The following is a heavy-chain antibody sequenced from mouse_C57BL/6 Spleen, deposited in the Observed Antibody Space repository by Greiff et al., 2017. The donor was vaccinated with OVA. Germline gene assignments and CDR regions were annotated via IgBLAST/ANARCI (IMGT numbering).Heavy chain of an antibody. V-gene: IGHV1-7*01. J-gene: IGHJ4*01. CDR1: GYTFTSYW. D-gene: IGHD2-1*01. CDR2: INPSSGYT. CDR3: AKGDYDNPYAIDY. Sequence: VQLQESGAELAKPGASVKLSCKASGYTFTSYWMHWVKQRPGQGLEWIGYINPSSGYTKYNQKFKDKATFTADKSSSTAYMQLSSLTYEDSAVYYCAKGDYDNPYAIDYWGQGTSVTVSS.